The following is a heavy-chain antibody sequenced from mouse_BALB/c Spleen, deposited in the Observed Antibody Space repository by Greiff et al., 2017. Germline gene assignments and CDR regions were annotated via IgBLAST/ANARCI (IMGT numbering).Heavy chain of an antibody. D-gene: IGHD2-10*01. CDR1: GYTFTSYT. V-gene: IGHV1-4*01. CDR2: INPSSGYT. CDR3: ASGAYYGNYDYAMDY. J-gene: IGHJ4*01. Sequence: QVQLKESGAELARPGASVKMSCKASGYTFTSYTMHWVKQRPGQGLEWIGYINPSSGYTNYNQKFKDKATLTADKSSSTAYMQLSSLTSEDSAVYYCASGAYYGNYDYAMDYWGQGTSVTVSS.